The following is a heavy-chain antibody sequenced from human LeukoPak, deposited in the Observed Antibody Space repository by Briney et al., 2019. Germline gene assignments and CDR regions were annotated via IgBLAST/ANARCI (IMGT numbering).Heavy chain of an antibody. D-gene: IGHD6-19*01. V-gene: IGHV3-30*18. J-gene: IGHJ6*02. Sequence: GGSLRLSCAASGFTFSSYGMHWVRQAPGKGLEWVAVISYDGSNKYYADSVKGRFTISRDNSKNTLYLQMNSLRAEDTAVYYCAKDLLAVATYYYYGMDVWGQGTTVTVSS. CDR2: ISYDGSNK. CDR3: AKDLLAVATYYYYGMDV. CDR1: GFTFSSYG.